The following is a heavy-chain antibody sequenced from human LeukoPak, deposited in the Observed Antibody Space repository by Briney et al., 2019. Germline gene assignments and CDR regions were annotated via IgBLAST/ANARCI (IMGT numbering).Heavy chain of an antibody. Sequence: PSETLSLTCAVYGGSSSGDYWSWIRQPPGKGLEWIGEINHSGSTNYNPSLKSRVTISVDTSKNQFSLKLSSVTAADTAVYYCARGRRGQQCMPRDFHTWGQGTLVTASS. CDR2: INHSGST. CDR1: GGSSSGDY. V-gene: IGHV4-34*01. D-gene: IGHD2-8*01. CDR3: ARGRRGQQCMPRDFHT. J-gene: IGHJ5*02.